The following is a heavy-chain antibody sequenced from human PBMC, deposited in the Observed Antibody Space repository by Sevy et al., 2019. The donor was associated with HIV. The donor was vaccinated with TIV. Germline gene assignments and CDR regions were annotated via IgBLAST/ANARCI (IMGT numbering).Heavy chain of an antibody. Sequence: SETLSLTCAVYGGSFSGYYWSWIRQPPGKGLEWIGAINHSGSTNYNPSLKSRVTISVDTSKNQFSLKLSSVTAADTAVYYCARDRLRFLEWSPYYYYYGMDVWGQGTTVTVSS. CDR1: GGSFSGYY. CDR2: INHSGST. V-gene: IGHV4-34*01. J-gene: IGHJ6*02. D-gene: IGHD3-3*01. CDR3: ARDRLRFLEWSPYYYYYGMDV.